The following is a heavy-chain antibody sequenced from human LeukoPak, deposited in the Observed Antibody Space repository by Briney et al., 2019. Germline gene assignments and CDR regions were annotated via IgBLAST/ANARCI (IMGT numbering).Heavy chain of an antibody. CDR2: IRDSGET. J-gene: IGHJ5*02. CDR3: ARDRAATQDWVEFDP. CDR1: GFSVSNYY. D-gene: IGHD2-15*01. V-gene: IGHV3-66*03. Sequence: GGSLRLSCAVSGFSVSNYYMSWVRQAPGKGLEWASLIRDSGETFYADSVKGRFTISRDESKNTVYLQMNRLRVEDTGVYFCARDRAATQDWVEFDPWGQGTQVTVSS.